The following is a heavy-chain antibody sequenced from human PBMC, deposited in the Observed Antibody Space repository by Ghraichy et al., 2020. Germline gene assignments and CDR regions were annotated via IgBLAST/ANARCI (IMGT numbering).Heavy chain of an antibody. D-gene: IGHD6-6*01. CDR3: AKGYSGYSSASDY. J-gene: IGHJ4*02. CDR1: GFTVSKYG. V-gene: IGHV3-23*01. Sequence: GGSLRLSCTVSGFTVSKYGMNWVRQAPGKGLEWVSGISDSGDTTYYADSVKGRFTTSRDNSKNTLYVQMSSLRAEDTAVYYCAKGYSGYSSASDYWGQGTLVTVSS. CDR2: ISDSGDTT.